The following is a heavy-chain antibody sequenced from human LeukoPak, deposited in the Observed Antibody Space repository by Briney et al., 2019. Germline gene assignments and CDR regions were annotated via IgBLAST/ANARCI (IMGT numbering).Heavy chain of an antibody. J-gene: IGHJ6*03. CDR1: GCTFSSYA. Sequence: GASVKVSCKASGCTFSSYASSWVRQAPGQGLEWMGGIIPIFGTANFAQKFHDRVTITADESTSTAYMELSSLRSEDTAVYYCAGYSSSWHYYYYMDVWGKGTTVTVSS. V-gene: IGHV1-69*13. D-gene: IGHD6-6*01. CDR2: IIPIFGTA. CDR3: AGYSSSWHYYYYMDV.